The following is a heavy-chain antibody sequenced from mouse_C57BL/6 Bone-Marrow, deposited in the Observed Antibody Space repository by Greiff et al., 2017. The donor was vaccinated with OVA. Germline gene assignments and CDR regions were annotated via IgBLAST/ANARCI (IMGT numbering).Heavy chain of an antibody. CDR1: GYAFSSSW. J-gene: IGHJ1*03. CDR3: ASPYDYDDWYFDV. CDR2: IYPGDGDT. V-gene: IGHV1-82*01. Sequence: QVQLQQSGPELVKPGASVKISCKASGYAFSSSWMNWVKQRPGKGLEWIGRIYPGDGDTNYNGKFKGKATLTADKSSSTAYMQLSSLTSEDSAVYYCASPYDYDDWYFDVWGTGTTVTVSS. D-gene: IGHD2-4*01.